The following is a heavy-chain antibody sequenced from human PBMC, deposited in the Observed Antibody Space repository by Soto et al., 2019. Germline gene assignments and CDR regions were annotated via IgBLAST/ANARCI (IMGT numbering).Heavy chain of an antibody. CDR1: GYTFTSYA. V-gene: IGHV1-3*01. J-gene: IGHJ3*02. CDR3: AREGEQWLVGDAFDI. Sequence: ASVKVSCKASGYTFTSYAMHWVRQAPGQRLEWMGWINAGNGNTKYSQKFQGRVTITRDTSASTAYMELSSLRSEDTAVYYCAREGEQWLVGDAFDIWGQGXMVTV. D-gene: IGHD6-19*01. CDR2: INAGNGNT.